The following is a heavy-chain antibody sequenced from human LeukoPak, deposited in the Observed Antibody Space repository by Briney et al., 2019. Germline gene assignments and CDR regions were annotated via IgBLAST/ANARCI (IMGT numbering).Heavy chain of an antibody. J-gene: IGHJ4*02. Sequence: GGSLRLSCAASGFTFSSYEVNWVRQAPGKGLEWVSYISSSGSTIYYADSVKGRFTISRDNAKNSLYLQMNSLRAEDTAVYYCARGEQQLVPFDYWGQGTLVTVSS. V-gene: IGHV3-48*03. CDR3: ARGEQQLVPFDY. CDR2: ISSSGSTI. CDR1: GFTFSSYE. D-gene: IGHD6-13*01.